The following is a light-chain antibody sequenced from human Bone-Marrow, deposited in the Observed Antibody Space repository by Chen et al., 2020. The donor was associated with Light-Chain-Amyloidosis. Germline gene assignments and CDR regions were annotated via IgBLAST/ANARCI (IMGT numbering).Light chain of an antibody. V-gene: IGLV3-21*02. Sequence: SYVLTQPSSVSVAPGQTATIACGGTNIGSTSVHWYQQTPGQAPLLVVYDDSARPSGIPERLSGSNSGNTATLTISRVEAGDEADYYGQVWDRSSDRPVFGGGTKLTVL. CDR2: DDS. J-gene: IGLJ3*02. CDR3: QVWDRSSDRPV. CDR1: NIGSTS.